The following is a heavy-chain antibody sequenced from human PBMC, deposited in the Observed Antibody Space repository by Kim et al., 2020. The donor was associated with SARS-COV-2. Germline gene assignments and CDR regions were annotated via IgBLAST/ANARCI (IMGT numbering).Heavy chain of an antibody. D-gene: IGHD4-17*01. V-gene: IGHV4-34*01. J-gene: IGHJ5*02. Sequence: SETLSLTCAVYGGSFSGYYWSWIRQPPGKGLEWMGEINHSGSTNYNPSLKSRVTISVDTSKNQFSLKLSSVTAADTAVYYCARGYGRYGDYSNWFDPWGQGTLVTVSS. CDR3: ARGYGRYGDYSNWFDP. CDR2: INHSGST. CDR1: GGSFSGYY.